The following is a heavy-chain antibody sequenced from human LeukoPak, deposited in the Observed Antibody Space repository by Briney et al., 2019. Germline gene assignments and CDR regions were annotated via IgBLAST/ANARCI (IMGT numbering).Heavy chain of an antibody. D-gene: IGHD3-3*01. Sequence: GGSLRLSCAASGFTFDDYTMHWVRQAPGKGLEWVALISWDGGSTYYADSVKGRFTISRDNSKNTLYLQMNSLRAEDTAVYYCAKAAFWSGYEPFDYWGQGTLVPVPS. J-gene: IGHJ4*02. CDR1: GFTFDDYT. CDR3: AKAAFWSGYEPFDY. V-gene: IGHV3-43*01. CDR2: ISWDGGST.